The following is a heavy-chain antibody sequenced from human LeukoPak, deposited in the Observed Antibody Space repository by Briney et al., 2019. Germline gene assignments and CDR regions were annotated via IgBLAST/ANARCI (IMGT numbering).Heavy chain of an antibody. D-gene: IGHD3-10*01. V-gene: IGHV3-30*02. Sequence: GGSLRLSCAASGFTFSTYGMHWVRQAPGKGLEWVAFIRYDGNNQAYADSVKGRFTVSRDNSKNTMYLQLNILRLEDTAVYYCAKDSRSGTYSYPDCFDTWGQGTRVTVSS. CDR2: IRYDGNNQ. J-gene: IGHJ3*02. CDR3: AKDSRSGTYSYPDCFDT. CDR1: GFTFSTYG.